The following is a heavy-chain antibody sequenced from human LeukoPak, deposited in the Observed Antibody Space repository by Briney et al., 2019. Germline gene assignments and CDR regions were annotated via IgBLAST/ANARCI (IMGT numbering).Heavy chain of an antibody. D-gene: IGHD6-19*01. J-gene: IGHJ4*02. CDR1: GGSISDFF. V-gene: IGHV4-4*07. CDR3: ARDSARGGWLIDY. Sequence: SETLSLTCTVSGGSISDFFWNWIRQPAGKGLEWIGRIYTGGSAKYNPSLRSRVTMSLDTSKNQLSLELNSVTAADTAMYYCARDSARGGWLIDYWGQGTLVMVSS. CDR2: IYTGGSA.